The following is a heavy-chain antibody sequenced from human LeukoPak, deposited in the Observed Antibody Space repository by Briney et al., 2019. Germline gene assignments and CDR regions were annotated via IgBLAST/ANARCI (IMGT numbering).Heavy chain of an antibody. CDR1: GFAFNSYS. CDR3: ARHRYYFDY. J-gene: IGHJ4*02. CDR2: ITTSSTYM. V-gene: IGHV3-21*01. Sequence: GGSLRLSCAASGFAFNSYSMNWVRQAPGKGLEWVASITTSSTYMHYADSVKGRFTISRDNAKNSLYLQTNSLRADDTAVYFCARHRYYFDYWGQGTLVTVSS.